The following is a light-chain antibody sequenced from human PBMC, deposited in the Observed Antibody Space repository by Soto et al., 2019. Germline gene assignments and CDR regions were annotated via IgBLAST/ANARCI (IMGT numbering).Light chain of an antibody. Sequence: QSALTQPASVSGSPGQSITISCTGTSSDVGRYNFVSWYQHHPDKAPKLLIYEVTDRPPGTSNRFSGSKSGNTASLTISRLQADDEADYYCSSYTIKNTWVFGGGTKLTVL. J-gene: IGLJ3*02. CDR3: SSYTIKNTWV. V-gene: IGLV2-14*01. CDR2: EVT. CDR1: SSDVGRYNF.